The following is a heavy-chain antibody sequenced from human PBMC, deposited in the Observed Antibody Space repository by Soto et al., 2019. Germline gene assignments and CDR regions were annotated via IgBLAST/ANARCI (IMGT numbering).Heavy chain of an antibody. D-gene: IGHD6-6*01. CDR1: GGSISSYY. CDR3: ARSSRELVPDYYYYYGMDV. CDR2: IYYSGST. Sequence: QVQLQESGPGLVKPSETLSLTCTVSGGSISSYYWGWIRQPPGKGLEWIGYIYYSGSTNYNPSLKSRVTISVDTSKNQFSLKLSSVTAADTAVYYCARSSRELVPDYYYYYGMDVWGQGTTVTVSS. J-gene: IGHJ6*02. V-gene: IGHV4-59*01.